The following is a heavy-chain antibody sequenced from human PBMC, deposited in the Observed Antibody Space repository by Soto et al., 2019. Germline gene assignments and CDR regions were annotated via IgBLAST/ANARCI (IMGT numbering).Heavy chain of an antibody. CDR1: VYNFMPYG. Sequence: GXSVKSSFEASVYNFMPYGVNWVRQAPGQGLEWMGWISPWKGNTNYAQSFQGRVTMTTDTSTSTAYMELRSLTSDDTAVYYCARDLDPSGSYYTDYWGPGSLVTVSS. V-gene: IGHV1-18*04. J-gene: IGHJ4*02. CDR3: ARDLDPSGSYYTDY. D-gene: IGHD3-10*01. CDR2: ISPWKGNT.